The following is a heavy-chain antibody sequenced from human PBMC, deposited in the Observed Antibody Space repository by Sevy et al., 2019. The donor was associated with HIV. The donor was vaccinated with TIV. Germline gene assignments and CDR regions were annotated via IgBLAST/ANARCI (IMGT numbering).Heavy chain of an antibody. Sequence: ASVKVSCNVSGYRLRELSTYWVRQTPAKGLEGMGGFDPEYDDPIYAQNFQGRVTMTEDTSTDAAYMELSSLTSEDTAVYDGETLIVGTSYLRLWGRGTLVTVSS. J-gene: IGHJ4*02. V-gene: IGHV1-24*01. CDR1: GYRLRELS. CDR3: ETLIVGTSYLRL. D-gene: IGHD1-26*01. CDR2: FDPEYDDP.